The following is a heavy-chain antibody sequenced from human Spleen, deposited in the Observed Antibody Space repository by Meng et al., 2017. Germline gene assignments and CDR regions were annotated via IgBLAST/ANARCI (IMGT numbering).Heavy chain of an antibody. CDR1: GFTFSSYS. J-gene: IGHJ4*02. V-gene: IGHV3-21*01. CDR2: ISSSSYYT. D-gene: IGHD2-15*01. Sequence: GESLKISCAASGFTFSSYSMNWVRQAPGKGLEWVSSISSSSYYTYYADSVKGRFTISRDNAKNSLYLQMNSLRAEDTAVYYCARDHSPNCSGGTCYAPYDYWGQGTLVTVSS. CDR3: ARDHSPNCSGGTCYAPYDY.